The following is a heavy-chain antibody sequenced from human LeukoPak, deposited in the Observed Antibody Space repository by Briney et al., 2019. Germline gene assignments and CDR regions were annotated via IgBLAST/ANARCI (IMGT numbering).Heavy chain of an antibody. V-gene: IGHV3-48*02. J-gene: IGHJ4*02. CDR3: ARGRTGFGDY. CDR2: ISSSSRTI. CDR1: GFTFSSYS. Sequence: PGRSLRLSCAASGFTFSSYSMNWVRQAPGKGLEWVSYISSSSRTIYYADSVKGRLTISRDNAKNSLYLQMNSLRDEDTAVYYCARGRTGFGDYWGQGSLVTVSS. D-gene: IGHD3-16*01.